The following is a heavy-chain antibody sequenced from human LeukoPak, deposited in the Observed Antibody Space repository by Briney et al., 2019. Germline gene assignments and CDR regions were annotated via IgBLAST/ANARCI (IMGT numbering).Heavy chain of an antibody. J-gene: IGHJ4*02. CDR1: GGSISSYY. CDR3: ARRGRVGVKLNY. CDR2: IYYSGST. V-gene: IGHV4-59*12. Sequence: SETLSLTCTVSGGSISSYYWSWIRQPPGKGLEWIGYIYYSGSTNYNPSLKSRVTISVDTSKNQFSLKLSSVTAADTAVYYCARRGRVGVKLNYWGQGTLVTVSS. D-gene: IGHD2-21*01.